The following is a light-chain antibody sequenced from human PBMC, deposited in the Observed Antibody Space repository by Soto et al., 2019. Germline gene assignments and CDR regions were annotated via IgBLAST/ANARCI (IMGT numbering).Light chain of an antibody. CDR1: QTISSN. CDR3: QQYNSYSPT. J-gene: IGKJ1*01. V-gene: IGKV3-15*01. Sequence: DRVMTQSPATLSVSPGDRATLSCRASQTISSNLAWYQQKPGQAPRLLIHSASTRATGIPARFSGSGSGTEFTLTISSLQSEDFAVYYCQQYNSYSPTFGQGTRVEIK. CDR2: SAS.